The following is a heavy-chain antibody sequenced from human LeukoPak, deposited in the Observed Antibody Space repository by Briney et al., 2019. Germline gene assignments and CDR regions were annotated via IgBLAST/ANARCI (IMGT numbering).Heavy chain of an antibody. CDR1: GGSISSYY. D-gene: IGHD3-22*01. CDR3: ARGTTYDSGTDYYFNY. CDR2: IYYSGST. V-gene: IGHV4-59*08. J-gene: IGHJ4*02. Sequence: PSETLSLTCTVSGGSISSYYWSWVRQPPGKGLEWGGDIYYSGSTNYNPSLKSRVNISVDTSKNQFSLKLSSATAADTAVYYCARGTTYDSGTDYYFNYWGQGTLVTVSS.